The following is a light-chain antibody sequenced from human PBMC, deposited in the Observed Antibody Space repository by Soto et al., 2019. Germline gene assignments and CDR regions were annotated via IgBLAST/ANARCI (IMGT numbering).Light chain of an antibody. CDR2: DVN. CDR1: SSDIGAYNF. Sequence: QSVLTQPASVSGSPGQSITISCTGTSSDIGAYNFVSWYQQHPGKAPKLMLYDVNIRPSGVSNRFSGSKSGNTATLTISGLQAEDDADYYCTSSTTRTTMIFGGGTNLTV. CDR3: TSSTTRTTMI. V-gene: IGLV2-14*03. J-gene: IGLJ2*01.